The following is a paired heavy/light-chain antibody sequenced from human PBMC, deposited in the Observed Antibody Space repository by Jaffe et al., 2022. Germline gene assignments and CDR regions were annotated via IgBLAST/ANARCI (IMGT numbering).Light chain of an antibody. Sequence: EVVLTQSPATLSLSPGERATLSCRASENIDNFLAWYQHKPGQSPRLLIYDASNRATGIPARFSGSGSGTDFTLTISSLQPGDFAIYYCLQRSLWPPMWTFGQGTRVEIK. V-gene: IGKV3-11*01. CDR2: DAS. J-gene: IGKJ1*01. CDR3: LQRSLWPPMWT. CDR1: ENIDNF.
Heavy chain of an antibody. J-gene: IGHJ3*02. D-gene: IGHD6-6*01. CDR3: TRDLYWSIGARTTAFDI. Sequence: EVQLVESGGRLVKPGGSLRLSCDASGFSFSSSNMNWVRHFPGKGLEFVSFISSRSSYIYYADSVKGRFTISRDNAKNSLYLQMNSLRAEDTAVYYCTRDLYWSIGARTTAFDIWGQGTMVTVSS. CDR2: ISSRSSYI. V-gene: IGHV3-21*02. CDR1: GFSFSSSN.